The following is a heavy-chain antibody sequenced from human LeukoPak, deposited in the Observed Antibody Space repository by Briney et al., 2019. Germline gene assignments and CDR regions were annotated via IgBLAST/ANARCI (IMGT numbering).Heavy chain of an antibody. CDR1: GFTFSNPW. CDR2: IKSKTDGGTT. V-gene: IGHV3-15*01. D-gene: IGHD2-8*01. Sequence: GGSLRLSCAASGFTFSNPWKSWVRQAPGKGLEWVGRIKSKTDGGTTEYAAPVKGRFTISRDDSKNTLYLQMNSLKTKDTAIYYCTTDTKFSSTQPFDYWGQGTLVTVSS. J-gene: IGHJ4*02. CDR3: TTDTKFSSTQPFDY.